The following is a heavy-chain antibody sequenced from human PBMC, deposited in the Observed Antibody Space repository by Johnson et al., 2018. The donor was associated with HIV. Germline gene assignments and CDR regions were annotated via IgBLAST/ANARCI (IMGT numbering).Heavy chain of an antibody. CDR1: GFTFRSYG. J-gene: IGHJ3*02. V-gene: IGHV3-33*01. D-gene: IGHD5-12*01. CDR3: ARERGYSGYDGDRDAFDI. Sequence: QVQLVESGGGVVQPGRSLRLSCTASGFTFRSYGMYWVRQAPGKGLEWVALIWYDGSNKYYADSVQGRFTISRDNAKNSLYLQMNSLSAEDTAVYYCARERGYSGYDGDRDAFDIWGQGTMVTVSS. CDR2: IWYDGSNK.